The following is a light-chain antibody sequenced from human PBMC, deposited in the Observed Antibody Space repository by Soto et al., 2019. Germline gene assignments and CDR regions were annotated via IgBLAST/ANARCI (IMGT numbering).Light chain of an antibody. CDR1: SSTIESNT. V-gene: IGLV1-44*01. CDR3: AAWDDSLNGVV. CDR2: TSN. Sequence: QAVVTQPPSASGTPGQMVTISCSGSSSTIESNTVNWYQQLPGTAPKLLIYTSNQRPSGVPDRFSGSKSGTSASLAISGLQSEDEADYYCAAWDDSLNGVVFGGGTKVTVL. J-gene: IGLJ2*01.